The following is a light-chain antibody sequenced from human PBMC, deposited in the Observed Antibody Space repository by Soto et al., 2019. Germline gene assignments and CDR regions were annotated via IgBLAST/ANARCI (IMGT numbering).Light chain of an antibody. CDR3: QQYCSSPPT. V-gene: IGKV3-20*01. Sequence: EMVLTQSPDTLSLSPGERATLSCRASQSISSSYLAWYQQKLGQAPRLLIYGASTRATGIPDRFSGSASGTDFTLTVSRLEPEDFAVFYCQQYCSSPPTFGQGTKLEI. J-gene: IGKJ2*01. CDR1: QSISSSY. CDR2: GAS.